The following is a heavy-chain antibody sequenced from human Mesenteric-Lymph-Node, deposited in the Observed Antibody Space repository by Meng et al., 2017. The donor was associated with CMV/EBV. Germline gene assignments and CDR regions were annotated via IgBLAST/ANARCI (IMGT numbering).Heavy chain of an antibody. J-gene: IGHJ4*02. CDR3: ARDLVAGTMGLSVLDY. CDR2: IYYSGST. D-gene: IGHD6-19*01. V-gene: IGHV4-31*02. Sequence: FINSGGYYWSCIRQHPGKGLEWIGYIYYSGSTHYNPSLKSRVTISVDTSKNQVFLNLTSVTAADTAVYYCARDLVAGTMGLSVLDYWGQGTLVTVSS. CDR1: FINSGGYY.